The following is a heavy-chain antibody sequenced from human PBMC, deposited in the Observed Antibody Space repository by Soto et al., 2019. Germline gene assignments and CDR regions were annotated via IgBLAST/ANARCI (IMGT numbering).Heavy chain of an antibody. D-gene: IGHD3-22*01. Sequence: EVPLVESGGGLVKPGGSLRLSCAASGFTFSSYSMNWVRQAPGKGLEWVSSISSSSSYIYYVDSVKGRFTISRDNAKNSLYLQMNSLRAEDTAVYYCARDYYDSSGYYYYYGLDVWGQGTTVTVSS. V-gene: IGHV3-21*01. CDR3: ARDYYDSSGYYYYYGLDV. J-gene: IGHJ6*02. CDR2: ISSSSSYI. CDR1: GFTFSSYS.